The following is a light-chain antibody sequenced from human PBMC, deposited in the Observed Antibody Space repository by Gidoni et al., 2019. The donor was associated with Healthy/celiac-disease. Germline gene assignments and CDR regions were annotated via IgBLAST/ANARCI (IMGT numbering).Light chain of an antibody. CDR2: DAS. Sequence: VLTQSPATLSLSPGQTATLTCRASQRGSSYLAWYQQKPGQAPRLLIYDASNRATGIPARFSGSGSGTDFTRTSSSLEPEDFAVYYWQQRSNWPPLTFGGGTKVEIK. CDR3: QQRSNWPPLT. V-gene: IGKV3-11*01. J-gene: IGKJ4*01. CDR1: QRGSSY.